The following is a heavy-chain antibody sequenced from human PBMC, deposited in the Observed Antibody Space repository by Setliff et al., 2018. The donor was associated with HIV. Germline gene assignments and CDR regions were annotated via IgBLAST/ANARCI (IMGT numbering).Heavy chain of an antibody. J-gene: IGHJ5*02. D-gene: IGHD2-15*01. CDR2: IYYSGNS. Sequence: SETLSLTCTVSGGSISSSSHHWSWIRQTPGKGLEWIGSIYYSGNSYYNPSLQSRVTISVDTSKNQFSLKLTSVTAADTAFYYCARVSRLHPFDPWGQGVLVTVSS. CDR1: GGSISSSSHH. CDR3: ARVSRLHPFDP. V-gene: IGHV4-39*01.